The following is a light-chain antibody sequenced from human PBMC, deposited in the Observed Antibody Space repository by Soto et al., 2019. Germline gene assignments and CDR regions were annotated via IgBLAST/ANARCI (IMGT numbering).Light chain of an antibody. CDR3: QQRSSWPLT. Sequence: EIVLTQSPATLSLSPGERAPLSCRASQRVSSYLAWYQQKVGQAPRILIYDASNRATGIPVRFSGSGSGTDFTLTISSLEPEDFAVYYCQQRSSWPLTFGGGTKLEIK. CDR2: DAS. V-gene: IGKV3-11*01. CDR1: QRVSSY. J-gene: IGKJ4*01.